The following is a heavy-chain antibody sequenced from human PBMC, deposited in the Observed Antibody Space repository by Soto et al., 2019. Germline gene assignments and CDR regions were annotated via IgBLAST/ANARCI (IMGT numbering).Heavy chain of an antibody. CDR2: TYYRSRWYN. J-gene: IGHJ6*03. Sequence: PSQTLSLTCAIPGDSVSSNSAAWNWIRLSPSRGLEWLARTYYRSRWYNDYAVSVSSRITVNPDTSKNQFSLQLTSVTPEDTAVYYCAGTTSHQWYYMDVWGKGTTVTVSS. V-gene: IGHV6-1*01. CDR1: GDSVSSNSAA. CDR3: AGTTSHQWYYMDV. D-gene: IGHD1-7*01.